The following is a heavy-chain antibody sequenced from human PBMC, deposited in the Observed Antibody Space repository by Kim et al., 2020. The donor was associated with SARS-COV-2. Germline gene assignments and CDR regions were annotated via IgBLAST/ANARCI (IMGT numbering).Heavy chain of an antibody. CDR1: GGSISSYY. D-gene: IGHD5-12*01. J-gene: IGHJ5*02. V-gene: IGHV4-59*13. CDR2: IYYSGST. Sequence: SETLSLTCTVSGGSISSYYWSWIRQPPGKGLEWIGYIYYSGSTNYNPSLKSRVTISVDTSKNQFSLKLSSVTAADTAVYYCARGGADIVASNWFDPWGQGTLVTVSS. CDR3: ARGGADIVASNWFDP.